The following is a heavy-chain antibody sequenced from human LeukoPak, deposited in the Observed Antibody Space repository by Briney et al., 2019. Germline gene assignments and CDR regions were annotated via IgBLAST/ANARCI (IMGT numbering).Heavy chain of an antibody. J-gene: IGHJ4*02. CDR1: GFTFSSYA. CDR3: ARDQYSSGWFDY. Sequence: PGGSLRLSCAASGFTFSSYAMSWVRQAPGKGLEWVSGINWNGGSTGYADSVKGRFTISRDNAKNSLYLQMNSLRAEDTALYYCARDQYSSGWFDYWGQGTLVTVSS. CDR2: INWNGGST. V-gene: IGHV3-20*04. D-gene: IGHD6-19*01.